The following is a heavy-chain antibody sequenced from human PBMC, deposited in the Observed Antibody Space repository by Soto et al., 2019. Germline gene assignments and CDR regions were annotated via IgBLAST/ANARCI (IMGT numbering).Heavy chain of an antibody. Sequence: QVHLQESGPGLVRPSETLSLTCAVSGDSVGSGSYYWTWIRQPPGKGLEFVGHIYHTGSTNYNPSLMTPLALFVDTSKTRFALRRSYLTAPDTAMYYCARAGVFVDTRTVVFHWGQGVLVTAAS. CDR1: GDSVGSGSYY. V-gene: IGHV4-61*01. D-gene: IGHD5-18*01. J-gene: IGHJ4*02. CDR3: ARAGVFVDTRTVVFH. CDR2: IYHTGST.